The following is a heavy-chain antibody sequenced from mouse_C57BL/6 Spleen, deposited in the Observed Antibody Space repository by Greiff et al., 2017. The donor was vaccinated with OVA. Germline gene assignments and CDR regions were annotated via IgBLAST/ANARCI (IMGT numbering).Heavy chain of an antibody. CDR1: GYTFTDYE. CDR2: IDPETGGT. Sequence: VQLQQSGAELVRPGASVTLSCKASGYTFTDYEMHWVKQTPVHGLEWIGAIDPETGGTAYNQKFKGKAILTADKSSSTAYMELRSLTSEDSAVYYCTRWQYYGSSYEAWFAYWGQGTLVTVSA. CDR3: TRWQYYGSSYEAWFAY. D-gene: IGHD1-1*01. J-gene: IGHJ3*01. V-gene: IGHV1-15*01.